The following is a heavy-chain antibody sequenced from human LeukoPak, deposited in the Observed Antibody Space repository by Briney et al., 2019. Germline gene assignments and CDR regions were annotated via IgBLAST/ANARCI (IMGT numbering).Heavy chain of an antibody. CDR2: INHSGST. CDR3: ARGRVYDFWSGYPYYFDY. D-gene: IGHD3-3*01. CDR1: GGSFSGYY. Sequence: PSETLSLTCAAYGGSFSGYYWSWIRQPPGKGLEWIGEINHSGSTNYNPSLKSRVTISVDTSKNQFSLKLSSVTAADTAVYYCARGRVYDFWSGYPYYFDYWGQGTLVTVSS. J-gene: IGHJ4*02. V-gene: IGHV4-34*01.